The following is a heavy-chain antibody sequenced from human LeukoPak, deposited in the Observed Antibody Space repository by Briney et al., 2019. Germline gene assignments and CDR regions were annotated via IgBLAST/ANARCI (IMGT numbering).Heavy chain of an antibody. CDR2: IRGSGGNT. V-gene: IGHV3-23*01. CDR1: GLTFSSYA. CDR3: AKGGRWDYYDSSH. D-gene: IGHD3-22*01. J-gene: IGHJ3*01. Sequence: GGSLRLSCAASGLTFSSYAMTWVRQAPGKGLEWVSGIRGSGGNTYYADSVKGRVTLSRDNSKNTLYLQMNSLRVEDTAVYYCAKGGRWDYYDSSHWGQGTMVTVSS.